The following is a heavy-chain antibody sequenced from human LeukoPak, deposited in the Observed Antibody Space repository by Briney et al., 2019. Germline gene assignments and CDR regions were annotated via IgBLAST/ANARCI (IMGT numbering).Heavy chain of an antibody. D-gene: IGHD1-1*01. Sequence: GESLKISCRGFGYRFTTHWIGWVRPMPGKGLEWMGMIYPGDSDTRYNPSFQGQVTIPSDKSITTAYLQWSSLRASDTAIYYCARRTTGGPGMDLWGHGTTVTVSS. CDR2: IYPGDSDT. J-gene: IGHJ6*02. V-gene: IGHV5-51*01. CDR3: ARRTTGGPGMDL. CDR1: GYRFTTHW.